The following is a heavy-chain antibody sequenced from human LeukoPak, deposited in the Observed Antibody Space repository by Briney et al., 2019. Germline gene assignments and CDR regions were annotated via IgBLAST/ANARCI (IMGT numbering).Heavy chain of an antibody. Sequence: GASVKVSCKASGYTFTSYGISWVRQAPGQGLEWMGWISAYNGNTNYAQKLQGRVTMTTDTSTSTAYMELRSLRSDDTAVYYCAKGSGWEHSYYYYYMDVWGKGTTVTISS. CDR1: GYTFTSYG. J-gene: IGHJ6*03. V-gene: IGHV1-18*01. D-gene: IGHD1-26*01. CDR3: AKGSGWEHSYYYYYMDV. CDR2: ISAYNGNT.